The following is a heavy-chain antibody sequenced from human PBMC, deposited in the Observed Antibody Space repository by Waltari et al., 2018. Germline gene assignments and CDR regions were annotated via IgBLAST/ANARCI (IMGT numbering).Heavy chain of an antibody. V-gene: IGHV3-30-3*01. CDR3: ARGRTVDY. Sequence: QVQLVESGGGVVQPGRSLRLSCAASGFTFSSYAMHWVRQAPGKGLEWVAVISYDGSNKYYADSVKGRFTISRDNSKNTLYLQMNSLRAEDTAVYYCARGRTVDYWGQGTLVTVSS. J-gene: IGHJ4*02. CDR1: GFTFSSYA. D-gene: IGHD4-17*01. CDR2: ISYDGSNK.